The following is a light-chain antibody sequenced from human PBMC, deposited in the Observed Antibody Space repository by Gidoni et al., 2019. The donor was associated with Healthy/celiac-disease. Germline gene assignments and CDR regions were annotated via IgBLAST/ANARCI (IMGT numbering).Light chain of an antibody. CDR2: DAS. CDR1: QRVSSY. V-gene: IGKV3-11*01. J-gene: IGKJ4*01. Sequence: EIVLTQSPATLSLSPGERATLSCRASQRVSSYLAWYQQKPVQAPRLLIDDASNRATGIPARFSGSGSGTDFTLTISSLEPEDFAVYYCQQRSNWPLALTFGGGTKVEIK. CDR3: QQRSNWPLALT.